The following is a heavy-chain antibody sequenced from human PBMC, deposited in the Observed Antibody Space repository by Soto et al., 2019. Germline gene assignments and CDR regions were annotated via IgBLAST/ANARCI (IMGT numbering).Heavy chain of an antibody. CDR3: AIYLILYCSGGSCQPRTDAFDI. Sequence: SVKVSCKPSGPTFTAYYIHWVRQAPGQGLERMGGIIPIFGTANYAQKYQGRVTITADKPTSTAYMELSSLRSEDMAVFYCAIYLILYCSGGSCQPRTDAFDIWGQGTMVTVSS. V-gene: IGHV1-69*06. J-gene: IGHJ3*02. CDR2: IIPIFGTA. D-gene: IGHD2-15*01. CDR1: GPTFTAYY.